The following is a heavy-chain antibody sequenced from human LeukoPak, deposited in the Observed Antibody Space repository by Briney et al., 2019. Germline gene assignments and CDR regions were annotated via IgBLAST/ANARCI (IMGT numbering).Heavy chain of an antibody. V-gene: IGHV6-1*01. D-gene: IGHD5-24*01. CDR1: GDSVSGNNGA. CDR2: TYYVSKWYN. CDR3: ARVPADGYNPTGY. Sequence: SQTLSLTCVISGDSVSGNNGAWNWIRQSPERGLEWLGRTYYVSKWYNYYAESVKGRITINPDTSKNQFSLKLSSVTAADTAVYYCARVPADGYNPTGYWGQGTLVTVSS. J-gene: IGHJ4*02.